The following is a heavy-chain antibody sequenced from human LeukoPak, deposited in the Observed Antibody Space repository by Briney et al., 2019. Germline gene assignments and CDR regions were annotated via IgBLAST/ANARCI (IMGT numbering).Heavy chain of an antibody. CDR1: GFTLSSYW. Sequence: GGSLRLSCAASGFTLSSYWMHWVRQVPGKGLVWVSRIKSDGSDTRYADSVKGRFSISRDNAKNTLYLQMNSLRVEDTAVYYCARGRPHGNDYWGQGTLVTVSS. J-gene: IGHJ4*02. V-gene: IGHV3-74*01. CDR3: ARGRPHGNDY. D-gene: IGHD4-23*01. CDR2: IKSDGSDT.